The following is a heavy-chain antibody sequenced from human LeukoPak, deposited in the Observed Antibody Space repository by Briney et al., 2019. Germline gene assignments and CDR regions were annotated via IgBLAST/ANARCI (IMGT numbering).Heavy chain of an antibody. D-gene: IGHD3-10*01. CDR2: INPSERS. Sequence: SETLSLTCAVYGGSFSASHWTWIRQPPRKGLEWIGEINPSERSNYNPSLKSRVIISVDTSKNQFSLKLSSVTAADTAVYYCARAPLLWFGELMALGYFDYWGRGTLVTVSS. J-gene: IGHJ4*02. V-gene: IGHV4-34*01. CDR3: ARAPLLWFGELMALGYFDY. CDR1: GGSFSASH.